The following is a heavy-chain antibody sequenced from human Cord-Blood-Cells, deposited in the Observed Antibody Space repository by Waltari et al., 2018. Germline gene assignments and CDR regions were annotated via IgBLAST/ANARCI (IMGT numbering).Heavy chain of an antibody. CDR1: GFTFSSYA. V-gene: IGHV3-23*01. D-gene: IGHD3-3*01. Sequence: EVQLLESGGGLVQPGGSLRLSCAASGFTFSSYAMSWVRQAPGKGLEWVSAISGSGGSTYYADSVKGRFTISRDNSKNTLYLQMNSLRFEDTAVYYCASAVDSADFWSGRNWFDPWGQGTLVTVSS. CDR3: ASAVDSADFWSGRNWFDP. CDR2: ISGSGGST. J-gene: IGHJ5*02.